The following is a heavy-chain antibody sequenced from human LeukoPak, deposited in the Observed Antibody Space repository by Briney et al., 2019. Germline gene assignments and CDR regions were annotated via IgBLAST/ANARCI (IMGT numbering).Heavy chain of an antibody. CDR3: ARDRGVPRPYYFDQ. CDR2: VHYNGST. Sequence: PSETLSLTCTVSCGSVRSSSYYWGCIRQPPGKGLESIGSVHYNGSTCYNPSLGGRVIMSIDTSKNQFSLKLTSVTAADTAMYYCARDRGVPRPYYFDQWGQGTLVTVSS. D-gene: IGHD3-10*01. CDR1: CGSVRSSSYY. V-gene: IGHV4-39*07. J-gene: IGHJ4*02.